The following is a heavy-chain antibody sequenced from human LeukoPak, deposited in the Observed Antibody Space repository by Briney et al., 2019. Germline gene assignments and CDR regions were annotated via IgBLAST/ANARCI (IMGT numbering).Heavy chain of an antibody. V-gene: IGHV3-11*01. CDR3: ARERAGLYGDYVFDY. D-gene: IGHD4-17*01. J-gene: IGHJ4*02. Sequence: PGGSLRLSCAASGFTFSDYYMSWIRQAPGKGLEWVSYISSSGSTIYYADSVKGRFTISRDNAKNSLYLQMNSLRAEDSAVYYCARERAGLYGDYVFDYWGQGTLVTVSS. CDR1: GFTFSDYY. CDR2: ISSSGSTI.